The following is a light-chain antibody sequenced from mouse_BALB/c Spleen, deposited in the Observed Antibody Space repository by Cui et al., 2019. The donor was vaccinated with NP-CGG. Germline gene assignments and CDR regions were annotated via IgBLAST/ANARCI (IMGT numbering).Light chain of an antibody. Sequence: AVVTQESALTTSLGDTVTLTCCSNTGAVTTSNYANWVQEKPDHLFTGLIGGTNNRAPGVPAKFSGSLIGDKAALTITGTQTEDEAIYFCALWYSNHWVFGGGTKLTVL. J-gene: IGLJ1*01. CDR2: GTN. CDR3: ALWYSNHWV. CDR1: TGAVTTSNY. V-gene: IGLV1*01.